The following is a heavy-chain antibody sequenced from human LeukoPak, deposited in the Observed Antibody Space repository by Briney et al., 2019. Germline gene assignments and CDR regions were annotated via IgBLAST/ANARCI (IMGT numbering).Heavy chain of an antibody. D-gene: IGHD3-22*01. Sequence: GGSLRLSCAASGFIFSYSALNWVRRAPGNGLEWVALTSYDGRSSFYTDSVKGRFTISRDNAKNSLYLQMNSPRAEDTATYYCARVYYFDSSGDYWGQGTLVTVSS. CDR1: GFIFSYSA. CDR3: ARVYYFDSSGDY. V-gene: IGHV3-30*04. J-gene: IGHJ4*02. CDR2: TSYDGRSS.